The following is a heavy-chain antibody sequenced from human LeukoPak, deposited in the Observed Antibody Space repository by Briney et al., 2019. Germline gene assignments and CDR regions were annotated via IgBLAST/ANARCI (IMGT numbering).Heavy chain of an antibody. J-gene: IGHJ5*01. V-gene: IGHV3-53*01. D-gene: IGHD2-2*01. CDR3: AKDRHAPGRYCSSTSCFPFDS. CDR2: IYSGGGT. Sequence: GGSLRLSCAASGFTVSSNYMTWVRQAPGKGLEWVSVIYSGGGTYYADSVKGRFTISRDNFKNTLYLQMNSLRAEDTAVYYCAKDRHAPGRYCSSTSCFPFDSWGQGTLVTVSS. CDR1: GFTVSSNY.